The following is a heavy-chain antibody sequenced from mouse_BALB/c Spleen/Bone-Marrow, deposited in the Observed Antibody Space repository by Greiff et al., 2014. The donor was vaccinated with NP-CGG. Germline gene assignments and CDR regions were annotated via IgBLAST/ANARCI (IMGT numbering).Heavy chain of an antibody. CDR1: GFTFTDYY. V-gene: IGHV7-3*02. D-gene: IGHD1-1*01. CDR2: ISNKANGYTT. CDR3: ARDDYSRGY. J-gene: IGHJ2*01. Sequence: EVQLVESGGGLVQPGGSLRLSWATSGFTFTDYYMSWVRQPPGQALEWLGFISNKANGYTTEYSASVKGRFTISRDTSQSTLYLQTSTLTAEDRATYYCARDDYSRGYGGQGTPLTSPS.